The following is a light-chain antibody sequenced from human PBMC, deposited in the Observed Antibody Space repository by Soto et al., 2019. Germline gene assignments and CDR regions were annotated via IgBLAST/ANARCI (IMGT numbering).Light chain of an antibody. CDR1: QSVSSTY. V-gene: IGKV3-11*01. J-gene: IGKJ3*01. CDR3: QQRSNGFT. Sequence: EIVLTQSPATLSLSPGDRATLSCRASQSVSSTYLAWYQQKPGQAPRLLIYDASNRATGIPARFSGSGSGTDFTLTISSLEPEDFAVYYCQQRSNGFTFGPGTKVDIK. CDR2: DAS.